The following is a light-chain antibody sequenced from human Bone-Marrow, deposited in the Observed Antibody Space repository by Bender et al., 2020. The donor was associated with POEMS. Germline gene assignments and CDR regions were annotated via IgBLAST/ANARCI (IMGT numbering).Light chain of an antibody. J-gene: IGLJ2*01. Sequence: SYVLTQPPSVSVAPGQTSTITCGGDNIGSISVHWYQQKPGQAPVLVVYDDKHRPSGIPERFSGSNSGNTATLTISGNQAMDEADYYCQAWDSNSVVFGGGTKLTVL. CDR2: DDK. V-gene: IGLV3-21*02. CDR1: NIGSIS. CDR3: QAWDSNSVV.